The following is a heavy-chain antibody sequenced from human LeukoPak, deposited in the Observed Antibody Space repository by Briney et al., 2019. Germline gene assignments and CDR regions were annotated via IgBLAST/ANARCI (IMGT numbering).Heavy chain of an antibody. D-gene: IGHD5-24*01. Sequence: ASVKVSCKASGYTFTSYDINWVRQATGQGLEWMGWMNPNSGNTGYAQKFQGRVTITRNTSISTAYMELSSLRSEDTAVYYCARGLPLDAYNPFDYWGQGTLVTVSS. CDR2: MNPNSGNT. CDR1: GYTFTSYD. CDR3: ARGLPLDAYNPFDY. V-gene: IGHV1-8*03. J-gene: IGHJ4*02.